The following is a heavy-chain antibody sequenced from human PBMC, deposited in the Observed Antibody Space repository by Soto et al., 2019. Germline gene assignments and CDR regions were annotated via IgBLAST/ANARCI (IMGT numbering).Heavy chain of an antibody. CDR3: ARGVATIGP. Sequence: QVQLQESGPRLVKPSETLSLTCTVSGDSISSYYWTWIRQPPGKGLEWIGYIYYSGSTNYNPSLMSRVTISVDTSKNQFSLKLTSVTAADTAVYYCARGVATIGPWGQGTLVTVSS. D-gene: IGHD5-12*01. CDR2: IYYSGST. J-gene: IGHJ5*02. V-gene: IGHV4-59*01. CDR1: GDSISSYY.